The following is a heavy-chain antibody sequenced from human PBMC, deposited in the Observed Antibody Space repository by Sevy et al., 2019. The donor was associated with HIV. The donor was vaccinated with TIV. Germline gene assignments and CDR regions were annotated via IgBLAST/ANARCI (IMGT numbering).Heavy chain of an antibody. CDR3: ATISQQLVGFFDY. CDR2: IYYRGST. J-gene: IGHJ4*02. V-gene: IGHV4-59*12. D-gene: IGHD6-6*01. CDR1: GGSISSYY. Sequence: SETLSLTCTVSGGSISSYYWSWIRQPPGKGLEWIGYIYYRGSTNYKPSLKSRVTISVDISKNQVSLKLSSVTVADTAVYYCATISQQLVGFFDYWGQGTLVTVSS.